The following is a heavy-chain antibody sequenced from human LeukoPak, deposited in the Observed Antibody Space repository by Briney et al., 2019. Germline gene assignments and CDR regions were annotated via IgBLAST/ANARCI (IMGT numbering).Heavy chain of an antibody. J-gene: IGHJ3*02. CDR2: ISDSGGDT. V-gene: IGHV3-23*01. CDR1: GFTFSSYA. D-gene: IGHD6-19*01. Sequence: GGSLRLSCAASGFTFSSYAMSWVRQAPGKGLEWVSTISDSGGDTYYADSVKGRFTISRDNAKNSLYLQMNSLRAEDTAVYYCTRETPISLAGSSGAFDIWGQGTMVTVSS. CDR3: TRETPISLAGSSGAFDI.